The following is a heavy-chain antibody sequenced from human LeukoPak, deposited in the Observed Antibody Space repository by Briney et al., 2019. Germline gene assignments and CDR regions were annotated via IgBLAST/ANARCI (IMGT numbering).Heavy chain of an antibody. CDR2: ISSSGSTI. CDR3: ARGFIRNDY. CDR1: GFTFSSYE. V-gene: IGHV3-48*03. J-gene: IGHJ4*02. Sequence: PPGGSLRLSCAASGFTFSSYEMNWVRQAPGKGLEWVSYISSSGSTIYYADSVKGRFTISRDNAKNSLYLQMNSLRAEDTAAYYCARGFIRNDYWGQGTLVTVSS. D-gene: IGHD3-16*01.